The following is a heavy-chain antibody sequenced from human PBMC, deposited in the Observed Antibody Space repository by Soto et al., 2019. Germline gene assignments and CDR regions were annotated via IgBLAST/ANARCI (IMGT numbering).Heavy chain of an antibody. D-gene: IGHD5-18*01. CDR2: KKQEGGEK. Sequence: GGSLRLSCEAPGFTFTTYWMSWVRQAPGKGLEWVANKKQEGGEKYYVETVRGRFTISRDNAKISLYLQMNSLRADDTAVYFCARDLDRGYSYGLDYWGQGTLVTVSS. CDR3: ARDLDRGYSYGLDY. J-gene: IGHJ4*02. CDR1: GFTFTTYW. V-gene: IGHV3-7*05.